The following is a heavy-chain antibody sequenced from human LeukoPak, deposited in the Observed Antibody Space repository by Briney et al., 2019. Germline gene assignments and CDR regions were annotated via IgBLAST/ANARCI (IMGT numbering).Heavy chain of an antibody. CDR2: IRYDVSNK. D-gene: IGHD2-15*01. CDR3: AKDEGDIVVVVAASPFDY. V-gene: IGHV3-30*02. Sequence: PGGSLRLSCAASGFTFSSYGMHWVRQAPGKGLEWVAFIRYDVSNKYYADSVKGRFTISRDNSKNTLYLQMNSLRAEDTAVYYCAKDEGDIVVVVAASPFDYWGQGTLVTVSS. CDR1: GFTFSSYG. J-gene: IGHJ4*02.